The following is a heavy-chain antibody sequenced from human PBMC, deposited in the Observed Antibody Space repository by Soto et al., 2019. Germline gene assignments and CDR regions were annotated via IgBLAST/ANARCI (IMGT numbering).Heavy chain of an antibody. CDR3: ARDWGYCSGGSCYSSDY. Sequence: QVQLVESGGGVVQPGRSLRLSCAASGFTFSSYGMHWVRQAPGKGLEWVVVIWYDGSNKYYADSVKGRFTISRDNSKNTLYLQMNSLRAEDTAVYYCARDWGYCSGGSCYSSDYWGQGTLVTVSS. J-gene: IGHJ4*02. V-gene: IGHV3-33*01. CDR1: GFTFSSYG. CDR2: IWYDGSNK. D-gene: IGHD2-15*01.